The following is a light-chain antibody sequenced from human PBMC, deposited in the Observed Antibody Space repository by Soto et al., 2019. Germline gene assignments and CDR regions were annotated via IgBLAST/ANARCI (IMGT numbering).Light chain of an antibody. CDR3: QQSYSSPPT. J-gene: IGKJ1*01. CDR1: QSISAY. Sequence: DIQMTQSPSSMSASVGDRFTISCLASQSISAYLNWYQQKPGKAPKLLIFAASSLQSGVPSRFSGSRSGPDFTLTISSLQPEDFATYYCQQSYSSPPTFGQGTKVDI. V-gene: IGKV1-39*01. CDR2: AAS.